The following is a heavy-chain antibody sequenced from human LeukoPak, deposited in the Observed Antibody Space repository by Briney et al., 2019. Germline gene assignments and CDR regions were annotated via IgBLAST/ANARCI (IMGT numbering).Heavy chain of an antibody. CDR1: GGTFSSYA. Sequence: GSSVKVSCKASGGTFSSYAISWVRQAPGQGLEWMGRIIPIFGTANYAQKFQGRVTITTDESTSTAYMELSSLRSEDTAVYYCARGSRIVGATVPDFDYWGQGTLVTVS. D-gene: IGHD1-26*01. J-gene: IGHJ4*02. V-gene: IGHV1-69*05. CDR3: ARGSRIVGATVPDFDY. CDR2: IIPIFGTA.